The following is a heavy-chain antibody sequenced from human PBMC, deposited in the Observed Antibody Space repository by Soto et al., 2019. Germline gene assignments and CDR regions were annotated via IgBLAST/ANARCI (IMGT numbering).Heavy chain of an antibody. J-gene: IGHJ4*02. V-gene: IGHV4-61*01. D-gene: IGHD6-19*01. CDR1: GDFVTSGSYH. CDR2: QTRST. CDR3: AVFITGAGGDGF. Sequence: QVQLQESGPGLVKPSETLSLTCTVSGDFVTSGSYHWTWIRQSPGKGLEWIGQTRSTNYNPSLKSRIIISVDTSKNQYSLSLNSVTAADTAVYYCAVFITGAGGDGFWGQGTLVTVSS.